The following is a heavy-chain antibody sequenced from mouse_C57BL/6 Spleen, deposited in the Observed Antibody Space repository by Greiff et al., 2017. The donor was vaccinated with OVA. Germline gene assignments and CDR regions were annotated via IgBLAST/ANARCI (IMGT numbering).Heavy chain of an antibody. CDR1: GYAFSSSW. J-gene: IGHJ4*01. V-gene: IGHV1-82*01. CDR2: IYPGDGDT. Sequence: QVQLQQSGPELVKPGASVTISCKASGYAFSSSWMNWVKQRPGKGLEWIGRIYPGDGDTNYNGKFKGKATLTADKSSSTAYMQLSSLTSEDSAVYFCARAVGYAMDYWGQGTSVTVSS. CDR3: ARAVGYAMDY.